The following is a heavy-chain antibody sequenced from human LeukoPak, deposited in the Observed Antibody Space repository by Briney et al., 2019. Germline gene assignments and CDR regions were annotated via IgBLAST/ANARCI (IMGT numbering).Heavy chain of an antibody. CDR3: ASYSRYSGVYEVFEY. J-gene: IGHJ4*02. CDR1: GFSFSSNW. CDR2: IKQDGSEK. V-gene: IGHV3-7*01. D-gene: IGHD1-26*01. Sequence: GGSLRLSCAASGFSFSSNWMSWVRQAPGKRLEWVANIKQDGSEKYYVDSMKGRFTISRDNAKKSLYLQMNSLRAEDTAVYYCASYSRYSGVYEVFEYWGQGTLVTVSS.